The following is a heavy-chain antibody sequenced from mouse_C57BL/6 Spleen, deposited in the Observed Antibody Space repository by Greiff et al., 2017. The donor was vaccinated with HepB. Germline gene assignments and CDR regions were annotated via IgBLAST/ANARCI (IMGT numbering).Heavy chain of an antibody. CDR2: IYPRSGNT. CDR3: ARWVTTVVAKDYYAMDY. Sequence: QVQLQQSGAELARPGASVKLSCKASGYTFTSYGISWVKQRTGQGLEWIGEIYPRSGNTYYNEKFKGKATLTADKSSSTAYMELRSLTSEDSAVYFCARWVTTVVAKDYYAMDYWGQGTSVTVSS. V-gene: IGHV1-81*01. CDR1: GYTFTSYG. J-gene: IGHJ4*01. D-gene: IGHD1-1*01.